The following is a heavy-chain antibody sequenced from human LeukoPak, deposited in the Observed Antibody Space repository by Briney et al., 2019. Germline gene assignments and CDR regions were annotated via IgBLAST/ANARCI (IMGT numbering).Heavy chain of an antibody. Sequence: NTSETLSLTCTVSGGSISSYYWSWIRQPPGKGLEWIGYIYYSGSTNYNPSLKSRVTISVDTSKNQFSLKLSSVTAADTAVYYCARASRQPPYYYYYYMDVWGKGTTVTVSS. V-gene: IGHV4-59*01. D-gene: IGHD5-18*01. J-gene: IGHJ6*03. CDR3: ARASRQPPYYYYYYMDV. CDR1: GGSISSYY. CDR2: IYYSGST.